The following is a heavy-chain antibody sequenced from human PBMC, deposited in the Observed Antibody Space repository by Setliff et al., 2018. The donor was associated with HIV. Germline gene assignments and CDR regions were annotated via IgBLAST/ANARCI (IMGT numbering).Heavy chain of an antibody. CDR3: TRGGYNLGY. D-gene: IGHD5-18*01. V-gene: IGHV3-15*01. CDR2: IKSEVYGGTT. J-gene: IGHJ4*02. Sequence: GGSLRLSCAASGFTFSNAWMSWVRQAPGKGLEWVGRIKSEVYGGTTEYAASVKGRFTISRDDSKSIAYLQMNSLKTEDTALYYCTRGGYNLGYWGQGTLVTVSS. CDR1: GFTFSNAW.